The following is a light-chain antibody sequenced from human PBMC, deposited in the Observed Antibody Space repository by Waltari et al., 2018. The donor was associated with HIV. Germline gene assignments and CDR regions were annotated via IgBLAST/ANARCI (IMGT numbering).Light chain of an antibody. Sequence: QSLLTPPPSVSGAPGQRVTLSCPRSRPNIWARARFYVHLYQQPPGTAPKLLIYGNNNRAPGAPDRFSGSKSGASASLAIKGLQGEDEADYYCQSYDTSLGGSVFGGGTKLTGL. V-gene: IGLV1-40*01. J-gene: IGLJ3*02. CDR3: QSYDTSLGGSV. CDR1: RPNIWARARFY. CDR2: GNN.